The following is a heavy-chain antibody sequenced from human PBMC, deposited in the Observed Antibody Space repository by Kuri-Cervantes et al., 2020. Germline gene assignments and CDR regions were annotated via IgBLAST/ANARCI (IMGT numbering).Heavy chain of an antibody. CDR2: ISAYNGNT. CDR3: ARGSDSSGYRHSNAFDI. J-gene: IGHJ3*02. CDR1: GYTFTSYG. Sequence: ASVKVSCKASGYTFTSYGISWVRQAPGQGLEWMGWISAYNGNTNYAQKLQGRVTMTTDTSTSTAYMELRSLRSDDTAVYYCARGSDSSGYRHSNAFDIWGQGTMVTVSS. V-gene: IGHV1-18*01. D-gene: IGHD3-22*01.